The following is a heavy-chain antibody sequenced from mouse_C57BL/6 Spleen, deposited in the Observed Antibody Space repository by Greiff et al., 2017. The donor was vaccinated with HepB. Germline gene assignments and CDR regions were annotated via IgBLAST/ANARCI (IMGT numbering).Heavy chain of an antibody. CDR3: ASVYGSSYPFAD. Sequence: QVQLKQPGAELVKPGASVKLSCKASGYTFTSYWMHWVKQRPGQGLEWIGMIHPNSGSTNYNEKFKSKATLTVDKSSSTAYMQLSSLTSEDSAVYYCASVYGSSYPFADWGQGTLVTVSA. D-gene: IGHD1-1*01. CDR2: IHPNSGST. J-gene: IGHJ3*01. CDR1: GYTFTSYW. V-gene: IGHV1-64*01.